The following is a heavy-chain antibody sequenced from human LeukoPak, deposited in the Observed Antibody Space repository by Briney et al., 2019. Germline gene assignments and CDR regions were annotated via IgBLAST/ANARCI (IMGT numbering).Heavy chain of an antibody. Sequence: ASVKVSCKASGYTFTGYAMNWVRQAPGQGLEWMGWINTNTGNPTYAQGFTGRFVFSLDTSVSTAYLQISSLKAEDTAVYYCARGRVVAATRYFDYWGQGTLVTVSS. J-gene: IGHJ4*02. CDR2: INTNTGNP. D-gene: IGHD2-15*01. CDR1: GYTFTGYA. V-gene: IGHV7-4-1*02. CDR3: ARGRVVAATRYFDY.